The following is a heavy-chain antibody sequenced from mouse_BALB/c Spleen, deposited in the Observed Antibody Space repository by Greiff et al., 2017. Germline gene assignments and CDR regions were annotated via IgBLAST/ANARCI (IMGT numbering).Heavy chain of an antibody. D-gene: IGHD2-4*01. CDR3: VRHRDYDYAMDY. J-gene: IGHJ4*01. Sequence: EVQRVESGGGLVQPKGSLKLSCAASGFTFNTYAMNWVRQAPGKGLEWVARIRSKSNNYATYYADSVKDRFTISRDDSQSMLYLQMNNLKTEDTAMYYCVRHRDYDYAMDYWGQGTSVTVSS. CDR1: GFTFNTYA. CDR2: IRSKSNNYAT. V-gene: IGHV10-1*02.